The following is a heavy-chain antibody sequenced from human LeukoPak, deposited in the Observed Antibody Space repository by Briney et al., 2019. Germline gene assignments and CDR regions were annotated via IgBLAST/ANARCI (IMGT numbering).Heavy chain of an antibody. CDR1: GGSFSDSY. CDR2: INHTGNT. CDR3: ARAPPPGATAFGVVDN. V-gene: IGHV4-34*01. D-gene: IGHD3-16*01. J-gene: IGHJ4*02. Sequence: SEALSLTCAVYGGSFSDSYWSWIRQSPGKGLEWIGEINHTGNTNYNPSLKSRVTLSVDTSKNQFSLKLNTVTAADTAVYYCARAPPPGATAFGVVDNWGQGTLVTVSS.